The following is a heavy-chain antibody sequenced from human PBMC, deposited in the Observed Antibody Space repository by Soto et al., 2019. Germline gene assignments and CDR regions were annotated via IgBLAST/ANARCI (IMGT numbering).Heavy chain of an antibody. Sequence: QITLKESGPTLVKPTQTLTLTGTFSGFSLSTSGVGVGWIRQPPGKALEWLALIYWDDDKRYSTSLQSRLTNTKDTSKNQVVLTMTNIDPVDTATYYCAHSLIGYYYDSSGSNWFDPWGQGTLVTVSS. V-gene: IGHV2-5*02. D-gene: IGHD3-22*01. J-gene: IGHJ5*02. CDR2: IYWDDDK. CDR3: AHSLIGYYYDSSGSNWFDP. CDR1: GFSLSTSGVG.